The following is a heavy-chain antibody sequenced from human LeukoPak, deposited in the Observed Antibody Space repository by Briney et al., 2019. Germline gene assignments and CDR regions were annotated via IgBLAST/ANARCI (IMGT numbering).Heavy chain of an antibody. CDR3: ARESLLLLWFGELLIRGCGFDP. J-gene: IGHJ5*02. CDR2: KYYSGTT. CDR1: GGSISTYY. V-gene: IGHV4-59*12. D-gene: IGHD3-10*01. Sequence: SETLSLTCTVSGGSISTYYWNWIRQPPGKGLEWIGHKYYSGTTSYNPSLKSRVTMSVDTSKNQFSLKLSSVTAADTAVYYCARESLLLLWFGELLIRGCGFDPWGQGTLVTVSS.